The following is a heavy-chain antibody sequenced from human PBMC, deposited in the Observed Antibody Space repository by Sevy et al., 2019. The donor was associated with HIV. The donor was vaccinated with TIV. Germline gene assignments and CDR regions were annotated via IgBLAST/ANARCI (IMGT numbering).Heavy chain of an antibody. CDR3: ARGGFWTHQGAFDI. V-gene: IGHV3-21*01. CDR1: GFNFSDYA. J-gene: IGHJ3*02. D-gene: IGHD3-3*01. Sequence: GGSLRLSCAASGFNFSDYAMSWVRQAPGGGLEWVSSISSSSSYIYYADSVKGRFTISRDNAKNSLYLQMNSLRAEDTAVYYCARGGFWTHQGAFDIWGQGTMVTVSS. CDR2: ISSSSSYI.